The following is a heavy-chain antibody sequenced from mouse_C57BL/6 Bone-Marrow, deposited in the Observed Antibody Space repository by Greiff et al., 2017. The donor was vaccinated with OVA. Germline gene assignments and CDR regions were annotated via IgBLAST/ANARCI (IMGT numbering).Heavy chain of an antibody. CDR1: GYTFTSYG. D-gene: IGHD2-4*01. Sequence: VQLQESGAELARPGASVKLSCKASGYTFTSYGISWVKQRTGQGLEWIGEIYPRSGNTYYNEKFKGKATLTADKSSSTAYMELRSLTSEDSAVYFCAREGLRTWFAYWCQGTLVTVSA. V-gene: IGHV1-81*01. J-gene: IGHJ3*01. CDR3: AREGLRTWFAY. CDR2: IYPRSGNT.